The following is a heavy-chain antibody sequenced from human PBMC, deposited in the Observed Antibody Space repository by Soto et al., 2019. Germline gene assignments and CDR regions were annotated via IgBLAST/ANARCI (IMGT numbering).Heavy chain of an antibody. CDR1: AYTFTCYY. Sequence: GXSVKISCKASAYTFTCYYMTGVRQAPGQGLEWMGRINPNSGGTNYAQKFQGRVTMTRDTSISTAYMELSRLRSDDTAVYYCARSGALRITIFGVVTVNPFDYWGQGPLVTVSS. J-gene: IGHJ4*02. CDR3: ARSGALRITIFGVVTVNPFDY. CDR2: INPNSGGT. D-gene: IGHD3-3*01. V-gene: IGHV1-2*06.